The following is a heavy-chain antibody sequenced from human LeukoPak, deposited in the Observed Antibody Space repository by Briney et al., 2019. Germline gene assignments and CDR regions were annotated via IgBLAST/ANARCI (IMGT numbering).Heavy chain of an antibody. CDR1: GFTFSSYG. V-gene: IGHV3-30*02. CDR2: IRYDGSNK. Sequence: GGSLRLSCAASGFTFSSYGMHWVRQAPGKGLEWVAFIRYDGSNKYYADSVKGRFTISRDNSKNTLYLQMNSLRAEDTAVYYCAGGLWYASGSDYWGQGTLVTVSS. J-gene: IGHJ4*02. CDR3: AGGLWYASGSDY. D-gene: IGHD3-10*01.